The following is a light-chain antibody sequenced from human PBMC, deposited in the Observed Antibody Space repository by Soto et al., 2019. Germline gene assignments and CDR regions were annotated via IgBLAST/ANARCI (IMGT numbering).Light chain of an antibody. CDR3: QSYDNSLSGYVI. CDR2: GNS. V-gene: IGLV1-40*01. J-gene: IGLJ2*01. Sequence: QSVLAQPPSVSGAPGQTATISCTGSPSNIGAGFDVHWYQQLPGTAPKLLIFGNSNRPSGVPDRFSGSKSGTSASLAITGLQAEDEAEYYGQSYDNSLSGYVIFGGGTKLTVL. CDR1: PSNIGAGFD.